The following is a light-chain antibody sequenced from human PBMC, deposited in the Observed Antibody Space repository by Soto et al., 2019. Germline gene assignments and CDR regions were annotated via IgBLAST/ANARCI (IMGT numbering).Light chain of an antibody. J-gene: IGKJ5*01. V-gene: IGKV3D-15*01. CDR2: GAS. CDR1: QSVNSN. Sequence: ETVMTQSPATLSVSPVEIATPSFMASQSVNSNLAWHQQRPGQAPRLLIYGASTRATGVPARFSGGGSGTEFTLTITSLQSEDFAVYWCQQYNNWPLTFGPGTRLEIK. CDR3: QQYNNWPLT.